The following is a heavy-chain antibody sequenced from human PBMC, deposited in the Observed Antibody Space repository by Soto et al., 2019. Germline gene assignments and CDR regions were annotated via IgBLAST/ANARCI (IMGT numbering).Heavy chain of an antibody. CDR3: ARVTPGNNLYYFSGMDV. J-gene: IGHJ6*02. Sequence: GSLRLSCVASGFTFGTYAIHWVRQAPGKGLQWVALISYEGSNTYYADSVKGRFTVSRDNSKRTLYLQMNSLRPEDTGVYYCARVTPGNNLYYFSGMDVWGQGTSFTVSS. D-gene: IGHD1-1*01. V-gene: IGHV3-30-3*01. CDR1: GFTFGTYA. CDR2: ISYEGSNT.